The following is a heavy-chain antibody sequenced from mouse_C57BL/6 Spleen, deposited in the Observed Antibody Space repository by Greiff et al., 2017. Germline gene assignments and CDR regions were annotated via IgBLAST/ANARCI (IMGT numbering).Heavy chain of an antibody. CDR3: ARALYDGYYVGAMDY. Sequence: EVQLVESGGGLVKPGGSLKLSCAASGFTFSDYGMHWVRQAPEKGLEWVAYISSGSSTIYYADTVKGRFTISRDNAKNTLFMQMTSLRCEDTAVYYCARALYDGYYVGAMDYWGQGTSVTVSS. V-gene: IGHV5-17*01. D-gene: IGHD2-3*01. J-gene: IGHJ4*01. CDR2: ISSGSSTI. CDR1: GFTFSDYG.